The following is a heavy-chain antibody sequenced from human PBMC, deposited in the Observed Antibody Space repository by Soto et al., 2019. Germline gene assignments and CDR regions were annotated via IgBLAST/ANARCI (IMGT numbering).Heavy chain of an antibody. D-gene: IGHD2-21*02. CDR3: VRVRKGGNSADFDY. CDR2: IYHSGST. V-gene: IGHV4-30-2*01. CDR1: GGSISSGGYS. J-gene: IGHJ4*02. Sequence: SETLSLTCAVSGGSISSGGYSWSWIRQPPGKGLEWIGYIYHSGSTYYNPSLKSRVTISVDRSKSQFSLKLSSVTAADTAVYYCVRVRKGGNSADFDYWGQGTLVTVSS.